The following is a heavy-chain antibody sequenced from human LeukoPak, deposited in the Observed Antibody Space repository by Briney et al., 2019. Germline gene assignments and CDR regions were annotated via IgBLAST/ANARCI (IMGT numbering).Heavy chain of an antibody. CDR3: ARLGYSYKFDY. V-gene: IGHV3-30*03. CDR1: GFTFSSYG. D-gene: IGHD5-18*01. CDR2: ISYDGSNK. Sequence: PGRSLRLSCAASGFTFSSYGMHWVRQAPGKGLEWVAVISYDGSNKYYADSVKGRFTISRDNSKNTLYLQMNSLRAEDTAVYYCARLGYSYKFDYWGQGTLVTVSS. J-gene: IGHJ4*02.